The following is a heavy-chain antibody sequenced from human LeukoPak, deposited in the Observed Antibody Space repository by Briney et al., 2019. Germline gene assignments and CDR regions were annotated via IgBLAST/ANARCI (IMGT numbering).Heavy chain of an antibody. CDR2: ISSSGSTI. V-gene: IGHV3-48*03. CDR3: ARGPTTHFDY. J-gene: IGHJ4*02. CDR1: GFTFSSYE. Sequence: PGGSLRLSCAASGFTFSSYEMNRVRQAPGKGLEWVSYISSSGSTIYYADSVKGRFTISRDNAKNSLYLQMNGLRAEDTGVYYCARGPTTHFDYWGQGTPVTVSS. D-gene: IGHD2-15*01.